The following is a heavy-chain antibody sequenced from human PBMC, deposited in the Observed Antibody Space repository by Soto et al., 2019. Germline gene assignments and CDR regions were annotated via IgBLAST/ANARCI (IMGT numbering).Heavy chain of an antibody. CDR1: GGSVSSGSYF. J-gene: IGHJ4*02. CDR2: IYYSGST. Sequence: SETLPLTCTVSGGSVSSGSYFWSWIRQPPGKGLEWIAYIYYSGSTKYNPSLRSRVSISRDTSKNQFSLKLTSVTAADTAVYYCARSGGGSGWLGGQGTLVTVSS. V-gene: IGHV4-61*01. D-gene: IGHD6-19*01. CDR3: ARSGGGSGWL.